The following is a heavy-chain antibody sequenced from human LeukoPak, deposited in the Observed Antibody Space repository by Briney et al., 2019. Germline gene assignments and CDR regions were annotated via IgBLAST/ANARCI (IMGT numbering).Heavy chain of an antibody. J-gene: IGHJ4*02. CDR1: GFTFSSSD. Sequence: GGSLRLSCAASGFTFSSSDMHWVRQPTGKGLEWVAVISYDGSDKYYADSVKGRFTISRDNSKNTLYLQMNSLRAADTAVYYCASYSYGYTPSSPFDYWGQGTLVTVSS. CDR3: ASYSYGYTPSSPFDY. D-gene: IGHD5-18*01. V-gene: IGHV3-30*03. CDR2: ISYDGSDK.